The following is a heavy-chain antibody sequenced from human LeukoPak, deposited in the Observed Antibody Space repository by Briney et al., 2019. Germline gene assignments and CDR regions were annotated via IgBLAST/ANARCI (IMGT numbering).Heavy chain of an antibody. J-gene: IGHJ5*02. CDR2: IYTSGST. D-gene: IGHD2-2*01. CDR1: GDSISSGDYY. Sequence: SQTLSLTCTVCGDSISSGDYYWSWIRQPAGKGLEWIGRIYTSGSTNYNPSLKSRVTISVDTSKNQFSLKLSSVTAADTAVYYCARHLSIVVVPAGEYNWFDPWGQGTLVTVSS. CDR3: ARHLSIVVVPAGEYNWFDP. V-gene: IGHV4-61*02.